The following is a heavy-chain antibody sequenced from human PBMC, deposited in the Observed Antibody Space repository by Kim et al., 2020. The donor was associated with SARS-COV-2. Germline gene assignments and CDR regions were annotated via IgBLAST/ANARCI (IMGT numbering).Heavy chain of an antibody. CDR3: ARSTGAYDILTGYYTEVFDY. CDR1: GGPISSYY. Sequence: SETLSLTCTVSGGPISSYYWSWIRQPPGKGLEWIGYIYYSGSTNYNPSLKSRVTISVDTSTNQFSLNLSSVTAADTAVYYCARSTGAYDILTGYYTEVFDYWGQGTLVTVSS. CDR2: IYYSGST. D-gene: IGHD3-9*01. V-gene: IGHV4-59*08. J-gene: IGHJ4*02.